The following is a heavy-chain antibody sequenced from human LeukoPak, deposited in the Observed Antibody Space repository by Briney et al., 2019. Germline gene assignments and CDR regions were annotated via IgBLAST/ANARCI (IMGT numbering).Heavy chain of an antibody. J-gene: IGHJ4*02. CDR3: ARDLAAAPRAFDY. D-gene: IGHD6-13*01. CDR2: IYHSGST. V-gene: IGHV4-4*01. Sequence: PSETLSLTCAVSGGSISSSNWLSWVRPPPGKGLEWIGEIYHSGSTNYNPSLKSRVTISVDNSKNQFSLKLSSVTAADTAVYCCARDLAAAPRAFDYWGQGTLVTVSS. CDR1: GGSISSSNW.